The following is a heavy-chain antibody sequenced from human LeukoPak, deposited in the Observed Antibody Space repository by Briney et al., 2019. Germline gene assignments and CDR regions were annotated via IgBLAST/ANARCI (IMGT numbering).Heavy chain of an antibody. J-gene: IGHJ6*03. Sequence: PGRSLRLSCAASGFTFSSYGMHWVRQAPGKGLEWVAVISYDGSNKYYADSVKGRFTISRDNSKNTLYLQMNSLRAEDTAVYYCAKAGTGSSWYYYYYYMDVWGKGTTVTVSS. CDR3: AKAGTGSSWYYYYYYMDV. D-gene: IGHD6-13*01. V-gene: IGHV3-30*18. CDR2: ISYDGSNK. CDR1: GFTFSSYG.